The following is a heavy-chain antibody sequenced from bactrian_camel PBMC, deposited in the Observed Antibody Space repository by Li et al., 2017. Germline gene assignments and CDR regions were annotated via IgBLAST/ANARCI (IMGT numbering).Heavy chain of an antibody. CDR2: INSGGGTT. CDR3: VRAVDYGLGTPFFGY. J-gene: IGHJ6*01. Sequence: GLVQPGGSLRLSCAASGFTFSSFDMSWVRQAPGKGLEWVSTINSGGGTTYYADSVKGRFTISRDNAKNTVYLQMNSLKPEDTAVYYCVRAVDYGLGTPFFGYWGQGTQVTVS. V-gene: IGHV3S40*01. D-gene: IGHD5*01. CDR1: GFTFSSFD.